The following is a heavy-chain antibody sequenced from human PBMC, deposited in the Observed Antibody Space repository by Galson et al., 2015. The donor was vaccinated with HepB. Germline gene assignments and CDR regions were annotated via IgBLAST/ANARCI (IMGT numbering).Heavy chain of an antibody. D-gene: IGHD2-2*01. CDR3: AKDLEGYCSSTSCSPLGY. V-gene: IGHV3-23*01. CDR2: ISGSGGST. CDR1: GFTFSSYA. J-gene: IGHJ4*02. Sequence: SLRLSCAASGFTFSSYAMSWVRQAPGKGLEWVSAISGSGGSTYYADSVKGRFTISRDNSKNTLYLQMNSLRAEDTAVYYCAKDLEGYCSSTSCSPLGYWGQGTLVTVSS.